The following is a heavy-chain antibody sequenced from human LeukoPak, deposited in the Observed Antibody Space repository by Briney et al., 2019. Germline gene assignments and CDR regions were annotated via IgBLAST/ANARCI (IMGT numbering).Heavy chain of an antibody. D-gene: IGHD6-13*01. CDR2: ISSSGST. J-gene: IGHJ3*02. CDR3: ARRPYSSSWYARGSAFDI. V-gene: IGHV4-61*02. CDR1: GDSISSGDYY. Sequence: SETLSLTCTVSGDSISSGDYYWSWIRQPAGKGLEWIGRISSSGSTNYNPSLKSRVTISVDTSKNQFSLKLSSVAAADTAVYYCARRPYSSSWYARGSAFDIWGQGTMVTVSS.